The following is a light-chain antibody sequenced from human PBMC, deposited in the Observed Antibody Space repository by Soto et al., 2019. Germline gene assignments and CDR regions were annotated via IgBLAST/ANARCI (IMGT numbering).Light chain of an antibody. CDR3: AAWDDSLNGVV. V-gene: IGLV1-44*01. Sequence: QSALTQPPSASGTPGQTIAISCSGGSSNIGSHTVNWYQHLPGTAPRLLIYSNTQRPSGVPDRFSGSKSGTSAALAISGLQSEYEGDYYCAAWDDSLNGVVFGGGTQLTVL. CDR2: SNT. J-gene: IGLJ2*01. CDR1: SSNIGSHT.